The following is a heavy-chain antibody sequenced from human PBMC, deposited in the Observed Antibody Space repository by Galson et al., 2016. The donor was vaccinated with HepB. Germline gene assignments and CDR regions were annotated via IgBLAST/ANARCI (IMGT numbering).Heavy chain of an antibody. CDR1: GGSITSYY. J-gene: IGHJ4*02. V-gene: IGHV4-59*01. CDR2: IYYTGIT. CDR3: ARSGGNSYGLFVDY. D-gene: IGHD5-18*01. Sequence: SETLSLTCTVSGGSITSYYWTWIRQPPGKGLEWIGYIYYTGITNYNPSLKSRVTVSVDTSKNQVSLKLSSVTAADAAVYYCARSGGNSYGLFVDYWGQGTLVTASS.